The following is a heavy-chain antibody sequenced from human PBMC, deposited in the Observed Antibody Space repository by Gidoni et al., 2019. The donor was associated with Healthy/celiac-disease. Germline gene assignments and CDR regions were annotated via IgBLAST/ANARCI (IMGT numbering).Heavy chain of an antibody. V-gene: IGHV4-34*01. Sequence: QVQLQQWGAGLLKPSETLSLCCVVYGGSFSGYYWWWIRQPPGKGLEWIGEINPSGSTNYNPSLKSRVTISVDTSKNQFYLKLSSVTASDTAVYYCAEGKLNYYDSSAYSFDYWGQGTLVTVSS. CDR3: AEGKLNYYDSSAYSFDY. CDR1: GGSFSGYY. D-gene: IGHD3-22*01. J-gene: IGHJ4*02. CDR2: INPSGST.